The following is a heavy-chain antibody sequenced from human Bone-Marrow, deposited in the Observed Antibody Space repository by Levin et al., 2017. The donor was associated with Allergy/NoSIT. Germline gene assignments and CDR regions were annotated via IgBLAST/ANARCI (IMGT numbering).Heavy chain of an antibody. CDR2: ISWNGRDI. CDR3: GKDGPYYYGMDV. Sequence: RAGGSLRLSCAASGFTFDDYGMHWVRQAPGKGLEWVLAISWNGRDIAYADSVKGRFTISRDNAKNSLYLQMNTLRGEDTALYFCGKDGPYYYGMDVWGQGTTVTVSS. J-gene: IGHJ6*02. V-gene: IGHV3-9*01. CDR1: GFTFDDYG.